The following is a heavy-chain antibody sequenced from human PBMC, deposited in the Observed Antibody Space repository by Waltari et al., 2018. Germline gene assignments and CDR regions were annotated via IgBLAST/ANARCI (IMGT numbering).Heavy chain of an antibody. CDR2: IYYSGST. CDR1: GGSISRYY. D-gene: IGHD4-17*01. J-gene: IGHJ6*02. V-gene: IGHV4-59*01. CDR3: ARDYGGNSYYYYGMDV. Sequence: QVQLQESGPGLVKPSETLSLTCTVSGGSISRYYWSWIRQPPGKGLGWIGYIYYSGSTNYNPSLKRRVTISVDTSKNQFSLKLSSVTAADTAVYYCARDYGGNSYYYYGMDVWGQGTTVTVSS.